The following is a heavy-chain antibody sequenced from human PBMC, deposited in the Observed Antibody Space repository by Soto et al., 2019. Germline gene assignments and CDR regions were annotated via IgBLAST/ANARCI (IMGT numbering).Heavy chain of an antibody. V-gene: IGHV4-39*01. CDR2: LYYSGSA. CDR3: ARRDRGGNGGKSFPF. Sequence: SETLSLTCTVSAASSGRSSYFWGWIRQPPGKGLEWIGSLYYSGSAYYNPSLYSRVTISADTSKNLLSLKLRSVTAADTAVYYCARRDRGGNGGKSFPFWGQGTLVTVSS. J-gene: IGHJ4*02. D-gene: IGHD5-12*01. CDR1: AASSGRSSYF.